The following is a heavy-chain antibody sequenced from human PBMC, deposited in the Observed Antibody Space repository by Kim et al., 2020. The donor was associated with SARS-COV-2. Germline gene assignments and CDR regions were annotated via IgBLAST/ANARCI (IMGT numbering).Heavy chain of an antibody. CDR2: IIPIFGTA. V-gene: IGHV1-69*13. J-gene: IGHJ2*01. D-gene: IGHD2-15*01. Sequence: SVKVSCKASGGTFSSYAISWVRQAPGQGLEWMGGIIPIFGTANYAQKFQGRVTITADESTSTAYMELSSLRSEDTAVYYCARGRRCSGGSCSYYWYFDLWGRGTLVTVSS. CDR3: ARGRRCSGGSCSYYWYFDL. CDR1: GGTFSSYA.